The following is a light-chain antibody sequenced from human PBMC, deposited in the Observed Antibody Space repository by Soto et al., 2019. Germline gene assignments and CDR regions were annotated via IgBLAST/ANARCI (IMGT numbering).Light chain of an antibody. CDR3: QKYNGDQWT. J-gene: IGKJ1*01. Sequence: DIQMTQSPSSLSASIGDRVTIACRASQDIKNYVVWYQQKPGKGPEVLIYAASSLKSGVPSRFSGSGSGTDFTLTISSLQAEDFATYYCQKYNGDQWTFGQGTKVEVK. CDR2: AAS. CDR1: QDIKNY. V-gene: IGKV1-27*01.